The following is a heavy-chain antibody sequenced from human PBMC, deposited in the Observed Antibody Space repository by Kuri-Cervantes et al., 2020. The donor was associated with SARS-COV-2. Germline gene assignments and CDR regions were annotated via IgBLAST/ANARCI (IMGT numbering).Heavy chain of an antibody. Sequence: ASVKVSCKASGYTFTSYDINWVRQATGQGLEWMGWINPNSGNTGYAQKFQGRVTMTRNTSISTAYMELSNLRSEDTAVYYCSRDPKLPNSSGWYRDVRFDPWGQGTLVTVSS. V-gene: IGHV1-8*01. CDR1: GYTFTSYD. D-gene: IGHD6-19*01. CDR3: SRDPKLPNSSGWYRDVRFDP. J-gene: IGHJ5*02. CDR2: INPNSGNT.